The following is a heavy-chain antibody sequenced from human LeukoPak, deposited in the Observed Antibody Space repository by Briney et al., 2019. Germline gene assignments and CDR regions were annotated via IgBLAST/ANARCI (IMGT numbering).Heavy chain of an antibody. D-gene: IGHD2-15*01. CDR3: ATRAGAGGEAFHF. CDR2: INAGIGNT. V-gene: IGHV1-3*01. CDR1: GYTFTSYS. Sequence: ASVKVSCKASGYTFTSYSVHWVRQAPGQRLEWMGWINAGIGNTKYSQKFQGRVTITRDTSATTAYMELSSLRSEDTAVYYCATRAGAGGEAFHFWGQGTMVIVSS. J-gene: IGHJ3*01.